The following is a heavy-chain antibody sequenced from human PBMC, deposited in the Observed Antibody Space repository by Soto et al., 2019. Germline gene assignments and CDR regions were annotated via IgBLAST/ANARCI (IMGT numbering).Heavy chain of an antibody. CDR3: ARVPGP. V-gene: IGHV4-30-2*01. CDR1: CGSIRRGGYS. J-gene: IGHJ5*02. CDR2: IYHSGST. Sequence: TPFPTLAVSCGSIRRGGYSWSWIRQPPGKGLEWIGYIYHSGSTYYNPSLKSRVTISVDRSKNQFSLKLSSVTAADTAVYYCARVPGPWGQGTLVTVSS.